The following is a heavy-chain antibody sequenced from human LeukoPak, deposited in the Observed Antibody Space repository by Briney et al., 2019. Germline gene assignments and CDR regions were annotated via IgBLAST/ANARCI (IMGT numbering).Heavy chain of an antibody. CDR3: AKGVTYSNYVGWFDP. CDR2: ISGSGGST. CDR1: GFTFSSYA. V-gene: IGHV3-23*01. D-gene: IGHD4-11*01. J-gene: IGHJ5*02. Sequence: GGSLRLSCAASGFTFSSYAMSWVRQAPGKGLEWVSAISGSGGSTYYADSVKGRFTISRGNSKNTLYLQMNSLRAEDTAVYYCAKGVTYSNYVGWFDPWGQGTLVTVSS.